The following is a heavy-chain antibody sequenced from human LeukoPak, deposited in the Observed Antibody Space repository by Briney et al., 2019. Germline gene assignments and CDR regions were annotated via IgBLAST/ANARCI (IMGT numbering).Heavy chain of an antibody. J-gene: IGHJ6*03. CDR3: ARVSSGSYFGYYYYYMDV. Sequence: GGSLRLSCAASGFTFSNYWMHWVRQAPGQGLVWVSRINSDGSSTSYADSVKGRFTISRDNAKNTPYLQMNSLRAEDTAVYYCARVSSGSYFGYYYYYMDVWGKGTTVTVSS. CDR2: INSDGSST. D-gene: IGHD1-26*01. CDR1: GFTFSNYW. V-gene: IGHV3-74*01.